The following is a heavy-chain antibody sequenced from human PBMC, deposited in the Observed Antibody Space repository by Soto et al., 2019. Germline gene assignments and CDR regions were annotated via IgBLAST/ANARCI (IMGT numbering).Heavy chain of an antibody. D-gene: IGHD4-17*01. J-gene: IGHJ4*02. CDR3: ATDHAMIYGDYLFDH. V-gene: IGHV1-69*11. CDR2: IIPILDKT. CDR1: VDSLSNYV. Sequence: QVQLVQSGAEVKKPGSSVKISCKTSVDSLSNYVLNWVRQAPGQGLEWMGRIIPILDKTHYAQNFQGRLTLTADAMELNSLTSADTAIYYCATDHAMIYGDYLFDHWGQGTQLTVSS.